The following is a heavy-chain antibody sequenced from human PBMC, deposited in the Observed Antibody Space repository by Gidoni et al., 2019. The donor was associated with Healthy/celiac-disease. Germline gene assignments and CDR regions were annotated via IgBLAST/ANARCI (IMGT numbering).Heavy chain of an antibody. Sequence: LEWIGYIYYSGSTNYNPSLKSRVTISVDTSKNQFSLKLSSVTAADTAVYYCARVKGENSSGWYGGTALKKPNTYYFDYWGQGTLVTVSS. J-gene: IGHJ4*02. V-gene: IGHV4-59*01. CDR3: ARVKGENSSGWYGGTALKKPNTYYFDY. CDR2: IYYSGST. D-gene: IGHD6-19*01.